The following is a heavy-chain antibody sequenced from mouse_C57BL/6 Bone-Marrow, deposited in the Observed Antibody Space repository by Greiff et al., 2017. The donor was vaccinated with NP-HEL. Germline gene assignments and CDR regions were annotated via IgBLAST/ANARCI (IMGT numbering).Heavy chain of an antibody. V-gene: IGHV5-12*01. D-gene: IGHD1-1*01. J-gene: IGHJ1*03. CDR2: ISNGGGST. Sequence: EVQVVESGGGLVQPGGSLKLSCAASGFTFSDYYMYWVRQTPEKRLEWVAYISNGGGSTYYPDTVKGRFTISRDNAKNTLYLQMSRLKSEDTAMYYCARDYGPLHWYFDVWGTGTTVTVSS. CDR3: ARDYGPLHWYFDV. CDR1: GFTFSDYY.